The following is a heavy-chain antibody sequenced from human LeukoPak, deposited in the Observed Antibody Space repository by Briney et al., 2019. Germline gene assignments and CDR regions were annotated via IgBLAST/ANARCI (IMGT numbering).Heavy chain of an antibody. J-gene: IGHJ4*02. V-gene: IGHV4-34*01. CDR2: INHTGST. CDR3: AHEEGFNVAGVFDY. CDR1: GGSFSGYY. Sequence: SEILSLTCAVYGGSFSGYYWSWLRQPPGKGLEWIGEINHTGSTNYNPSLKSRVTISVDTSKNQFSLKLSSVTAADTAVYYCAHEEGFNVAGVFDYWGQGTLVTVSS. D-gene: IGHD6-19*01.